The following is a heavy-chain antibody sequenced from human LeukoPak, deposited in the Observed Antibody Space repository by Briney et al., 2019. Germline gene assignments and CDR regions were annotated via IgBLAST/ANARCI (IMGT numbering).Heavy chain of an antibody. CDR3: AREESGGYFDY. Sequence: GASVKVSCKASGFTFTNYYMHWARQAPGQGLEWMGLINPSGSSTNYAQKFRGRVTMTRDTSTTTVYMELSSLRSEDTAVYYCAREESGGYFDYGGQGTLVTVSS. V-gene: IGHV1-46*01. CDR1: GFTFTNYY. D-gene: IGHD2-8*02. J-gene: IGHJ4*02. CDR2: INPSGSST.